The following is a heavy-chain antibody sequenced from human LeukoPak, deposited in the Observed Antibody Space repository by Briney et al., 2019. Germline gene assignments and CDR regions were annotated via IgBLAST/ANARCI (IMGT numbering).Heavy chain of an antibody. J-gene: IGHJ4*02. CDR1: GYSISSGYY. D-gene: IGHD4-17*01. Sequence: PSETLSLTCTVSGYSISSGYYWGWIRQPPGKGLEWIGSIYHSGSTYYNPSLKSRVTISVDTSKNQFSLKLSSVTAADTAVYYCARRTYGEFDYWGQGTLVTVSS. CDR2: IYHSGST. V-gene: IGHV4-38-2*02. CDR3: ARRTYGEFDY.